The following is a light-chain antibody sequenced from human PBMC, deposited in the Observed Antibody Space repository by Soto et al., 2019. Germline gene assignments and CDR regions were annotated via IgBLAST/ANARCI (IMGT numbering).Light chain of an antibody. J-gene: IGKJ1*01. CDR2: DDY. V-gene: IGKV1-5*01. CDR1: QTISSW. CDR3: QRHSTYSRP. Sequence: DIPITQSPSTLSGSVGDRVTIPCRASQTISSWLAWYQQKPEKPPKLLIYDDYSSESGVPTRFSGSGSGTEFNLTISSLQPDDFATYYCQRHSTYSRPFGQGTKVDI.